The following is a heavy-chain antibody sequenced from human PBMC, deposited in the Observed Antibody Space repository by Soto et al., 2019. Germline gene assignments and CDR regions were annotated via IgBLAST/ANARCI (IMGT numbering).Heavy chain of an antibody. Sequence: QITLKESGPTLVKPTQTLTLTCTFSGFSLNSTRVAVGWIRQPPGKALEWLALIYWDDDKRYSPFLKSRFTITKDTSKNQVVLTMTNMDPVDTATYYCAHSVVAGLGYYFDYWGQGTLVTVSS. CDR3: AHSVVAGLGYYFDY. CDR1: GFSLNSTRVA. D-gene: IGHD6-19*01. V-gene: IGHV2-5*02. CDR2: IYWDDDK. J-gene: IGHJ4*02.